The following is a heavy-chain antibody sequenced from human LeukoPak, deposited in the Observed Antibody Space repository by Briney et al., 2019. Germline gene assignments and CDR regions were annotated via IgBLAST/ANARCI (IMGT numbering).Heavy chain of an antibody. CDR2: IIPILGIA. D-gene: IGHD5-18*01. J-gene: IGHJ4*02. V-gene: IGHV1-69*04. CDR1: GGTFSSYA. Sequence: ASVTVSCKASGGTFSSYATSWVRQAPGQGLEWMGRIIPILGIANYAQKFQGRVTITADKSTSTAYMELSSLRSEDTAVYYCARSPMDTAMVPFDYWGQGTLVTVSS. CDR3: ARSPMDTAMVPFDY.